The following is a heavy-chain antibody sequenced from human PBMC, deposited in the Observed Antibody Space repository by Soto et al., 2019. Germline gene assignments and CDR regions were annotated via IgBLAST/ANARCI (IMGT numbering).Heavy chain of an antibody. CDR3: AKDRRAGGNYGFYSDF. J-gene: IGHJ4*02. Sequence: EVQLLESGGGLVQPGGSLRLSCAASGFTFSSYGMTWVRQAPGKGLEWVSFSSATGAGTYYADSVKGRFTISRDNSKNTLYLQMNSLRADETAVYYCAKDRRAGGNYGFYSDFWGQGALVIVSS. CDR2: SSATGAGT. CDR1: GFTFSSYG. D-gene: IGHD1-7*01. V-gene: IGHV3-23*01.